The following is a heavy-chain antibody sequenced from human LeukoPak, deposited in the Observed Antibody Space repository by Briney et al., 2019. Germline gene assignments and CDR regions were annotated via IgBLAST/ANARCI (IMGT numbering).Heavy chain of an antibody. CDR2: INHSGST. J-gene: IGHJ5*02. Sequence: SETLSLTYAVYGGSFSGYYWSWIRQPPGKGLEWIGEINHSGSTNYNPSLKSRVTISVDTSKNQFSLKLSSVTAADTAVYYCAREGQMYSSSWQGYNWFDPWGQGTLVTVSS. D-gene: IGHD6-13*01. V-gene: IGHV4-34*01. CDR3: AREGQMYSSSWQGYNWFDP. CDR1: GGSFSGYY.